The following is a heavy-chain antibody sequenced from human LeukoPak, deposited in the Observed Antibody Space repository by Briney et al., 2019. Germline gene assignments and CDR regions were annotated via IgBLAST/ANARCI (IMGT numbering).Heavy chain of an antibody. D-gene: IGHD6-19*01. CDR2: IYYSGST. V-gene: IGHV4-39*01. Sequence: SECLSPARTVAGGSIGSSSDYWGWLREPAGKGLEWIGSIYYSGSTYYNPSLKRRVTISVDTSKTQFSLKLRSVTAADTAVYYCARPRTRLAWFDPWGQGTLVTVSS. CDR3: ARPRTRLAWFDP. J-gene: IGHJ5*02. CDR1: GGSIGSSSDY.